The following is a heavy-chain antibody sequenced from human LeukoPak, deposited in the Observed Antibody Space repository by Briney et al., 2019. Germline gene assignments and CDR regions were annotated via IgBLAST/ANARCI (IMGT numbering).Heavy chain of an antibody. Sequence: GGSLRLSCTASGFTVSTNYMSWVRQAPGKGLEWVSVIYRGGSTYYADSVKGRFTISRDNSKNALYLQMNSLRAEDTSVYYCARGPTNGQAFDYWGQGTLVSVSS. CDR1: GFTVSTNY. CDR3: ARGPTNGQAFDY. J-gene: IGHJ4*02. V-gene: IGHV3-66*01. CDR2: IYRGGST. D-gene: IGHD2-8*01.